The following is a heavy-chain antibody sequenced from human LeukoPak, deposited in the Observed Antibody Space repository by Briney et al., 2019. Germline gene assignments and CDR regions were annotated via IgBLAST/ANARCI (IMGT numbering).Heavy chain of an antibody. CDR1: GGSISSYY. CDR2: IYYSGST. D-gene: IGHD3-10*01. J-gene: IGHJ5*02. V-gene: IGHV4-59*01. Sequence: PSETLSLTCTVSGGSISSYYWSWIRQPPGKGLEWIGYIYYSGSTYYNPSLKSRVTISVDTSKNQFSLKLSSVTAADTAVYYCARAGLWFGELLYSPEQRANWFDPWGQGTLVTVSS. CDR3: ARAGLWFGELLYSPEQRANWFDP.